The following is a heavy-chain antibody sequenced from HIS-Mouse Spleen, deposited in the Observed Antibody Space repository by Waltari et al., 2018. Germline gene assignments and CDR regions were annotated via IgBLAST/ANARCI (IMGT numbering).Heavy chain of an antibody. D-gene: IGHD3-16*01. CDR3: AKEGEMPDYFDY. CDR2: ISGSGGST. J-gene: IGHJ4*02. V-gene: IGHV3-23*01. Sequence: EVQLLESGGGLVQPGGSLRLSCAASGFTFSTSAMGWVRQAPGKGLEWVSAISGSGGSTYYADSVKGRFTISRDNSKNTLYLQMNSLRAEDTAVYYCAKEGEMPDYFDYWGQGTLVTVSS. CDR1: GFTFSTSA.